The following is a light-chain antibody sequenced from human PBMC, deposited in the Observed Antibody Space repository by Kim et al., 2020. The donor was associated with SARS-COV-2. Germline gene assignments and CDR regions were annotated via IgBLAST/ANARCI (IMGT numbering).Light chain of an antibody. J-gene: IGKJ5*01. CDR3: QQYNTYPVT. V-gene: IGKV1-5*03. CDR2: KAS. Sequence: DIQMTQSPSTLSASVGDRVTITCRASQRISYWLAWYQQKPGKAPNLLIYKASNLQSGVPSRFSGSGSGTDFTLTISGLQPDDFATYYCQQYNTYPVTFGQGTQLEIK. CDR1: QRISYW.